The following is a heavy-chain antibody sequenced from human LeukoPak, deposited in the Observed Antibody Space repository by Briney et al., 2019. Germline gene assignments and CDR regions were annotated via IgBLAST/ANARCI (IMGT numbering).Heavy chain of an antibody. CDR1: GFTFSSYS. CDR2: ISSSSSYI. Sequence: PGGSLRLSCAASGFTFSSYSMNWVRQAPGKGLEWVSSISSSSSYIYYADSVKGRFTISRDNAKNSLYLQMNSLRAEDTAVYYCARSVNYDIPREGGEDFDYWGQGTLVTVSS. D-gene: IGHD3-9*01. CDR3: ARSVNYDIPREGGEDFDY. J-gene: IGHJ4*02. V-gene: IGHV3-21*01.